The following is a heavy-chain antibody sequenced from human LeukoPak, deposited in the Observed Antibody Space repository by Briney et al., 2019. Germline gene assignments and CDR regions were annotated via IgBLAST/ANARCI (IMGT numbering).Heavy chain of an antibody. CDR1: GGSISSGGYY. J-gene: IGHJ5*02. D-gene: IGHD4-23*01. V-gene: IGHV4-31*03. Sequence: SQTLSLTCTVSGGSISSGGYYWSWIRQHPGKGLEWIGYIYYGGSTYYNPSLKSRVTISVDTSKNQFSLKLSSVTAADTAVYYCARHDYGGKNWFDPWGQGTLVTVSS. CDR2: IYYGGST. CDR3: ARHDYGGKNWFDP.